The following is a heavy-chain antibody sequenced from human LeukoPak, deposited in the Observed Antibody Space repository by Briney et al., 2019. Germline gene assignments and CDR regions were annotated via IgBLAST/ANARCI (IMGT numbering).Heavy chain of an antibody. J-gene: IGHJ5*02. CDR3: ARGNDFWSGSFDP. CDR2: IYYSGST. CDR1: GGSISSYY. Sequence: PSETLSLTCTVSGGSISSYYWSWIRQPPGKGLEWIGYIYYSGSTNYNPSLKSRVTIPVDTSKNQFSLKLSSVTAADTAVYYCARGNDFWSGSFDPWGQGTLVTVSS. V-gene: IGHV4-59*01. D-gene: IGHD3-3*01.